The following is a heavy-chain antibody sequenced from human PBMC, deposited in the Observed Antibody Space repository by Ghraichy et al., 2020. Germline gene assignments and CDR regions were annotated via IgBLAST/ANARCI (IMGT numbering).Heavy chain of an antibody. V-gene: IGHV3-7*01. Sequence: GSLRLSCAASGFPFRGYWMTWVRQAPGKGLEWVASIKQDGTEEKYLDSVKGRFTISRDNPKNSLYLQMDSLRTEDTAVYYCAKNIVVAGKILYFYYGMDVWGQGTTFTVSS. CDR1: GFPFRGYW. J-gene: IGHJ6*02. D-gene: IGHD6-19*01. CDR2: IKQDGTEE. CDR3: AKNIVVAGKILYFYYGMDV.